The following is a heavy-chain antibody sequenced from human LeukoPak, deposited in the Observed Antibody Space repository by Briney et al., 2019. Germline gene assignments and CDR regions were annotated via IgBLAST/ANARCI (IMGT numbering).Heavy chain of an antibody. D-gene: IGHD3-10*01. CDR3: ARRVGGWFGERAYYYNYMDV. CDR2: INHRRST. V-gene: IGHV4-34*01. J-gene: IGHJ6*03. Sequence: SETLSLTCAVYGGSFSGYYWTWIRQPPGKGLEWIGEINHRRSTKYSPSLKSRVTISVDTSKNQFSLRLSSVTAADTAVYYCARRVGGWFGERAYYYNYMDVWGKGTTVTISS. CDR1: GGSFSGYY.